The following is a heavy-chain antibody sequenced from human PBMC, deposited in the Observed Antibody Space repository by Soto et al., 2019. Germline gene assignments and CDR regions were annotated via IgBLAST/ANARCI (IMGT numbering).Heavy chain of an antibody. CDR1: GYTFTSYD. V-gene: IGHV1-8*01. CDR3: ARDPGITISSDAFDI. CDR2: MNPNSGNT. D-gene: IGHD3-9*01. Sequence: GASVKVSCKASGYTFTSYDINWVRQATGQGLEWMGWMNPNSGNTGYAQKFQGRVTMTRDTSMSTAYMELRSLRSDDTAVYYCARDPGITISSDAFDIWGQGTMVTVSS. J-gene: IGHJ3*02.